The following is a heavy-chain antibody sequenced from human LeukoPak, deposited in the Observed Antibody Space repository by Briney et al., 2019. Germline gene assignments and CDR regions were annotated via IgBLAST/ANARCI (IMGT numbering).Heavy chain of an antibody. Sequence: PSGTLRLSCAASGFTFSAYELSWVRQAQGQGLEWGSTLNSGGSSTSYADSVKGRFTISRDKSKNTLYLQMTSLRAEDTAVYYCAKTAYCGNDCDSWYFDCWGQGTLVTASS. J-gene: IGHJ4*02. CDR2: LNSGGSST. CDR3: AKTAYCGNDCDSWYFDC. V-gene: IGHV3-23*01. CDR1: GFTFSAYE. D-gene: IGHD2-21*02.